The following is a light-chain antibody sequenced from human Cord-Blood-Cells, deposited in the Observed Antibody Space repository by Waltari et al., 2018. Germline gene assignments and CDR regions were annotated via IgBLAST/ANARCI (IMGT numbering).Light chain of an antibody. J-gene: IGKJ2*01. CDR1: QSVSSN. CDR3: QQYSNWPVT. CDR2: GAS. V-gene: IGKV3-15*01. Sequence: SCRASQSVSSNLAWYQQKPGQAPRLLIYGASTRATGIPDRFSGSGSGTEFTLTISSLQSEDVAVYYCQQYSNWPVTFGQGTKLEIK.